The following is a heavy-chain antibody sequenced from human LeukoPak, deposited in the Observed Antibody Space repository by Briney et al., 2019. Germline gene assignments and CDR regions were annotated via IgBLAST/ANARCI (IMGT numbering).Heavy chain of an antibody. D-gene: IGHD2-2*01. Sequence: GASVKVSCKASGYTFTGYYMHWVRQAPGQGLEWMEWINPNSGGTKYAQKFQGRVTMTRDTSISTAYMELSRLRSDDTAVYYCARDSGTSRQTTIWFDPWGQGTLVTVSS. CDR3: ARDSGTSRQTTIWFDP. V-gene: IGHV1-2*02. CDR2: INPNSGGT. J-gene: IGHJ5*02. CDR1: GYTFTGYY.